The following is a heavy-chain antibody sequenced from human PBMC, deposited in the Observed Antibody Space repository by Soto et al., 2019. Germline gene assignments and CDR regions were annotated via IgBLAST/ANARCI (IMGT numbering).Heavy chain of an antibody. J-gene: IGHJ6*02. CDR2: ISDGGSRT. CDR3: AKDRRPNYYYGMDV. D-gene: IGHD6-25*01. V-gene: IGHV3-23*01. CDR1: GFPFSTLE. Sequence: GGSLRLSCAASGFPFSTLEMSWVRQAPGRGLEWVSFISDGGSRTYYADAVKGRFTISRDNSKNTLYLQMNSLRAEDTAVYYCAKDRRPNYYYGMDVWGQGTTVTVSS.